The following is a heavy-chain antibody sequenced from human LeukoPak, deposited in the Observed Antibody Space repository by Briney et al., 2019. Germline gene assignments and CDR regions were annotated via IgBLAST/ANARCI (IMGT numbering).Heavy chain of an antibody. CDR3: ARGNILTGYCFDF. CDR1: GGSITGYY. Sequence: SETLSLTCAVYGGSITGYYWSWIRQPPGRGLEWVGEIHYTGATGYNPSLKSRATISTDTSKNQFSLRLSSVTAADTAVYYCARGNILTGYCFDFWRQGALVTVSS. CDR2: IHYTGAT. D-gene: IGHD3-9*01. V-gene: IGHV4-34*01. J-gene: IGHJ4*02.